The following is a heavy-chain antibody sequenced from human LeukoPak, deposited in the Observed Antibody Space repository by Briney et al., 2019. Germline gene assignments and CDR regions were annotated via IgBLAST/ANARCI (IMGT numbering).Heavy chain of an antibody. CDR2: INTNTGNP. J-gene: IGHJ4*02. Sequence: ASVKVSCKASGYTFTSYAMNWVRQAPGQGLEWMGWINTNTGNPTYAQGFTGRFVFSLDTSVSTAYLQISSLKAEDTAVYYCARDGRVLGFRGTPYFDYWGQGTLVTVS. CDR1: GYTFTSYA. CDR3: ARDGRVLGFRGTPYFDY. V-gene: IGHV7-4-1*02. D-gene: IGHD3-10*01.